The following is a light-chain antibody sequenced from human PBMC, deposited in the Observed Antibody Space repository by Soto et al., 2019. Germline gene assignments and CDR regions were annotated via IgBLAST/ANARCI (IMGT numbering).Light chain of an antibody. J-gene: IGKJ4*01. CDR3: QQRFIWPPLT. Sequence: EIVMTQSPATLSVSSGERATLSCRASQSISRHLAWYQQKPGQAPRLLIYGASTRATGIPARFSGSGSGTEFTLTISSLQSEDFAVYYCQQRFIWPPLTFGGGTKVEVK. CDR2: GAS. CDR1: QSISRH. V-gene: IGKV3-15*01.